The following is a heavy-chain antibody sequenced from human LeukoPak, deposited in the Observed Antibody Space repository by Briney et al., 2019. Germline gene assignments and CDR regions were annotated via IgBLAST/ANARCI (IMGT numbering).Heavy chain of an antibody. J-gene: IGHJ5*02. CDR2: IKQDGSGK. CDR1: GFTFSSYW. CDR3: AREGSYAFDP. V-gene: IGHV3-7*01. Sequence: GGSLRLSCAASGFTFSSYWMSWVRQAPGKGLEWVANIKQDGSGKYYVDSVKGRFTISRDNAKNPLYLQMNVLRAEDTAVYYCAREGSYAFDPWGQGTLVTVSS. D-gene: IGHD1-26*01.